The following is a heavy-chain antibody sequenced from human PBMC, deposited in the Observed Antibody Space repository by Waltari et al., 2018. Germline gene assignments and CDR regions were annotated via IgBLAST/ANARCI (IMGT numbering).Heavy chain of an antibody. CDR1: GYTFTSYA. Sequence: QVQLVQSGAEVKKPGASVTVSCKASGYTFTSYAMHWVRQAPGQRLEWMGWINAGNGNTKYSQKFQGRVTITRDTSASTAYMELSSLRSEDTAVYYCARARGSGSYYNAPPWFDPWGQGTLVTVSS. V-gene: IGHV1-3*01. J-gene: IGHJ5*02. D-gene: IGHD3-10*01. CDR2: INAGNGNT. CDR3: ARARGSGSYYNAPPWFDP.